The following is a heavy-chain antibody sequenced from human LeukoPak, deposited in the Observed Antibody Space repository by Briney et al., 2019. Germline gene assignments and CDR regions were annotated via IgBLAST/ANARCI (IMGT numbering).Heavy chain of an antibody. V-gene: IGHV4-30-2*01. J-gene: IGHJ6*02. Sequence: SETLSLTCAVSGGSISSGGYSWSWIRQPPGKGLEWIGYIYHSGSTYYNPSLKSRVTISVDRSKNQFSLKLSSVTAADTAVYYCARGSRSGDHPYYYYGMDVWGQGTTVTVSS. D-gene: IGHD6-25*01. CDR3: ARGSRSGDHPYYYYGMDV. CDR1: GGSISSGGYS. CDR2: IYHSGST.